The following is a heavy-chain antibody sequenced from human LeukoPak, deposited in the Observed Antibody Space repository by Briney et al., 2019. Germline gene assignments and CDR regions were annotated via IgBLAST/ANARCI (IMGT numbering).Heavy chain of an antibody. Sequence: GGSLRLSCAASGFTFSSYAMHWVRQAPGKGLEWVAVISYDGSNKYYADSVKGRFTISRDNSKNTLYLQMNSLRAEDTAVYYCARDLGEEGGRFDYWGQGTLVTVSS. CDR1: GFTFSSYA. CDR3: ARDLGEEGGRFDY. J-gene: IGHJ4*02. V-gene: IGHV3-30-3*01. D-gene: IGHD4-17*01. CDR2: ISYDGSNK.